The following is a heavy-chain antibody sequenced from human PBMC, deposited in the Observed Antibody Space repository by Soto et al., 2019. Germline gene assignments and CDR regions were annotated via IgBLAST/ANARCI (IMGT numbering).Heavy chain of an antibody. CDR1: GGTFSSYV. CDR2: IIPIFGTA. D-gene: IGHD5-12*01. CDR3: ARARIGDGYNFGRFDY. V-gene: IGHV1-69*01. J-gene: IGHJ4*02. Sequence: QVQVVQSGAEVKNPGSSVNVSCKASGGTFSSYVITWVRQAPGQGLEWMGGIIPIFGTANYAQKFKGRLTITADESMSTAYMDLSSLRSEDTAVYYCARARIGDGYNFGRFDYWGQGTLVTVSS.